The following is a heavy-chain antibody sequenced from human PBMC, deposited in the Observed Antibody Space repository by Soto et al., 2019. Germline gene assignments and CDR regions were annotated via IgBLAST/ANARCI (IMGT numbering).Heavy chain of an antibody. D-gene: IGHD6-19*01. Sequence: PSETLSLTCTVSGGSISSGSYYWGWIRQPPGKGLEWIGTIYNNGNTYYNSSLTGRVTMSEDSSKSELSPTLSSVTAADTAVYYCASGWSAVDYWGQGTLVTVSS. CDR2: IYNNGNT. CDR1: GGSISSGSYY. V-gene: IGHV4-39*01. CDR3: ASGWSAVDY. J-gene: IGHJ4*02.